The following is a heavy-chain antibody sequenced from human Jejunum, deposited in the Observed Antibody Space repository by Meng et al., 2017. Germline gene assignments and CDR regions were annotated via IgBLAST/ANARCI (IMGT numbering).Heavy chain of an antibody. D-gene: IGHD2/OR15-2a*01. J-gene: IGHJ5*02. CDR1: GGSSSKNNW. CDR3: ARDLLDPNIAATGWFDP. V-gene: IGHV4-4*02. CDR2: ISHTGRI. Sequence: VDRRDSGHGLGKPSGSLSLTCAVSGGSSSKNNWWSWVRQPPGKGLEWIGEISHTGRINYNPSLKSRVTMSLDKSKNQFSLDLTSVTGADTAVYYCARDLLDPNIAATGWFDPWGQGTLVTVSS.